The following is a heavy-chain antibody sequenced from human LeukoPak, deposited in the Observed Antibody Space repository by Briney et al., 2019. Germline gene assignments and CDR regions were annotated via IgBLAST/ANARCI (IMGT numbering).Heavy chain of an antibody. CDR3: ARGVSGLYDY. D-gene: IGHD6-25*01. CDR2: IYHSGST. Sequence: SETLSLTCSVSGGSISSGNYYWSWIRQPPGRGLEWIGYIYHSGSTYYNPSLNSRVTISVDTSKNQFSLKLNSVTAADTAVFYCARGVSGLYDYWGQGTLVTVSS. CDR1: GGSISSGNYY. V-gene: IGHV4-30-2*05. J-gene: IGHJ4*02.